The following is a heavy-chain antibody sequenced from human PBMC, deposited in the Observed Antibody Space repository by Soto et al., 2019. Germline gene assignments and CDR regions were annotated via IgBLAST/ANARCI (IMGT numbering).Heavy chain of an antibody. CDR3: AHRVLRTVFGLVTTTAIDFDF. CDR1: GFSLTTSGVG. Sequence: QITLNESGPTVVRPTETLTLTCRSSGFSLTTSGVGVGWIRQAPGTAPEWLALIYWDDDTRYSASLKSRLTITKDTSKNQVVLTVSDLDPTDTATYYCAHRVLRTVFGLVTTTAIDFDFWGQGTPVAVSS. D-gene: IGHD3-3*01. J-gene: IGHJ4*02. CDR2: IYWDDDT. V-gene: IGHV2-5*02.